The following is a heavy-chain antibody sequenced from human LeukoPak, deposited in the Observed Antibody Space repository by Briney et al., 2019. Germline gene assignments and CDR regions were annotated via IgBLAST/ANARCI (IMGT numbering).Heavy chain of an antibody. CDR3: ARGRYCSADICSGGDAFDI. CDR1: GGSINNYY. Sequence: KTSETLSLTCTVSGGSINNYYWSWIRQPAGKGLEWIGRIYTRWSTNYNPSLKSRVTMSVDTSKNQFSLKLSSVTAADTAVYYCARGRYCSADICSGGDAFDIWGQGTMVSVSS. D-gene: IGHD2-15*01. V-gene: IGHV4-4*07. CDR2: IYTRWST. J-gene: IGHJ3*02.